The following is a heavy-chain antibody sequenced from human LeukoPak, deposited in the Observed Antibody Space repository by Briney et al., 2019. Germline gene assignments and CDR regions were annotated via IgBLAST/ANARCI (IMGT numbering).Heavy chain of an antibody. CDR2: IYTSGST. J-gene: IGHJ6*02. CDR1: GGSISGYY. D-gene: IGHD6-19*01. Sequence: SETLSLTCTVSGGSISGYYWSWIRQPAGKGLEWIGRIYTSGSTNYNPSLKSRVTMSVDTSKNQFSLKLSSVTAADTAVYYCARDLPGIAVAGTLSESYYYGMDVWGQGTTVTVSS. V-gene: IGHV4-4*07. CDR3: ARDLPGIAVAGTLSESYYYGMDV.